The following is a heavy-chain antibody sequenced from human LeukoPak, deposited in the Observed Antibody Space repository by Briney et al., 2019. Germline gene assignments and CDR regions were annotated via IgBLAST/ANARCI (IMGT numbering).Heavy chain of an antibody. D-gene: IGHD3-10*01. CDR1: GYTLTELS. V-gene: IGHV1-24*01. CDR2: FDPEDGET. CDR3: ATDRRGGTQDPTYYYGSGSQEVFDY. Sequence: GASVKVSCKVSGYTLTELSMHWVRQAPGKGLEWMGGFDPEDGETIYAQKFQGRVTMTEDTSTDTAYMELSSLRSEDTAVYYCATDRRGGTQDPTYYYGSGSQEVFDYWGQGTLVTVSS. J-gene: IGHJ4*02.